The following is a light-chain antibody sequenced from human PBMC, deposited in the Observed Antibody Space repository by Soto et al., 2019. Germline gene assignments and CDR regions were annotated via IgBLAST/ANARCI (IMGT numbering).Light chain of an antibody. V-gene: IGKV1-5*01. Sequence: DIQITQSPSTLSASVGDRVTITCRASQSISSLLAWYQQKPGKAPKLLIYDASSLESGVPSRFSGSGSGTEFTLTISSLQPDDFATYYCQQYNSYSITFGQGTRLEIK. J-gene: IGKJ5*01. CDR1: QSISSL. CDR3: QQYNSYSIT. CDR2: DAS.